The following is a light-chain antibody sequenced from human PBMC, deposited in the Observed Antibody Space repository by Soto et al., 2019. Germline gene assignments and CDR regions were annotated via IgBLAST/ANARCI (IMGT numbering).Light chain of an antibody. V-gene: IGKV3-11*01. Sequence: EIVLTQSPATLSLSPGERATLSCRDSQSVSSYLAWYQQKPGQAPRVLIYDASNRATGIPARFSGSGSGTDVTLTISCLEPEEFAVYYWQQRSNWPLAFGGGTKVEIK. CDR2: DAS. CDR3: QQRSNWPLA. CDR1: QSVSSY. J-gene: IGKJ4*01.